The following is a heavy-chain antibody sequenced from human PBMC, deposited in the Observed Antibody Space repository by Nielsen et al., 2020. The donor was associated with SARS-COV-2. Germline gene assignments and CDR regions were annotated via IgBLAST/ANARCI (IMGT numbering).Heavy chain of an antibody. J-gene: IGHJ4*02. Sequence: GESLKIPCAASGFTFSSYGMHWVRQAPGKGLEWVAVISYDGSNKYYADSVKGRFTISRDNSKNTLYLQMNSLRAEDTAVYYCARDTKWLRTYFDYWGQGTLVTVSS. D-gene: IGHD5-12*01. V-gene: IGHV3-30*19. CDR3: ARDTKWLRTYFDY. CDR1: GFTFSSYG. CDR2: ISYDGSNK.